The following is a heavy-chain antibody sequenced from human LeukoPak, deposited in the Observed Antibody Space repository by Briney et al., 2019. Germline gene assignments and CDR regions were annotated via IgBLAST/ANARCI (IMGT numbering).Heavy chain of an antibody. J-gene: IGHJ4*02. CDR1: GFTFSSYS. D-gene: IGHD1-26*01. CDR3: ARDINSGSYQGDY. CDR2: ISSSSSTI. V-gene: IGHV3-48*04. Sequence: DPGGSLRLSCAASGFTFSSYSMNWVRQAPGKGLEWVSYISSSSSTIYYADSVKGRFTISRDNAKNSLYLQMNSLRAEDTAVYYCARDINSGSYQGDYWGQGTLVTVSS.